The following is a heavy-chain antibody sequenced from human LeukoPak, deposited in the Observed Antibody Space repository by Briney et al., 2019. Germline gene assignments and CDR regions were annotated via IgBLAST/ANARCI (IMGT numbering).Heavy chain of an antibody. V-gene: IGHV3-48*01. CDR1: GFTFSSYS. CDR3: ARQRFFGDYAGDY. CDR2: ISSSSSTI. J-gene: IGHJ4*02. Sequence: GGSLRLSCAASGFTFSSYSMNWVRQAPGEGLEWVSYISSSSSTIYYADSVKGRFTISRDNAKNSLYLQMNSLRAEDTAVYYCARQRFFGDYAGDYWGQGTLVTVSS. D-gene: IGHD4-17*01.